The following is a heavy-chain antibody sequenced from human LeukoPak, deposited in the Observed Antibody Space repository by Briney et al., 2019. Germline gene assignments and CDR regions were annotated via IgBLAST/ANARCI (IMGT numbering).Heavy chain of an antibody. Sequence: PSETLSLTCAVSGGSISSGGYSWSWIRQPPGKGLEWIGYIYYSGSTYYNPSLKSRVTISVDTSKSQLSLKLSSVTAADTAVYYCARGSGFLEWDHFDYWGQGTLVTVSS. V-gene: IGHV4-30-4*07. J-gene: IGHJ4*02. CDR1: GGSISSGGYS. D-gene: IGHD3-3*01. CDR3: ARGSGFLEWDHFDY. CDR2: IYYSGST.